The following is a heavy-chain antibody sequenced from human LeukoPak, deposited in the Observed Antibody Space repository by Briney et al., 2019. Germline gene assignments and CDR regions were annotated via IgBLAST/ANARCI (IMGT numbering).Heavy chain of an antibody. J-gene: IGHJ4*02. D-gene: IGHD3-22*01. CDR3: AREGVGYYDSSGYRFDY. Sequence: ASVKVSCKASGYTFTRYFMHWVRQAPGQGLEWMGTINPSGGSTRYVQKFQGRVTMTRDTSTSTVYMEVSSLRSEDTAVYYCAREGVGYYDSSGYRFDYWGQGTLVTVSS. CDR1: GYTFTRYF. CDR2: INPSGGST. V-gene: IGHV1-46*01.